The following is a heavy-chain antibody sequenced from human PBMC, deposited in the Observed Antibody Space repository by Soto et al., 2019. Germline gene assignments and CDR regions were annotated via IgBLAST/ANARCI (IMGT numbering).Heavy chain of an antibody. V-gene: IGHV3-33*01. CDR3: ARVRELGYYYYYGMDV. Sequence: GGSLRLSCAASGFTFSSYGMHWVRQAPGKGLEWVAVIWYDGSNKYYADSVKGRFTISRDNSKNTLYLQMNSLRAEDTAVYYCARVRELGYYYYYGMDVWGQGTTVTVSS. CDR1: GFTFSSYG. CDR2: IWYDGSNK. D-gene: IGHD1-26*01. J-gene: IGHJ6*02.